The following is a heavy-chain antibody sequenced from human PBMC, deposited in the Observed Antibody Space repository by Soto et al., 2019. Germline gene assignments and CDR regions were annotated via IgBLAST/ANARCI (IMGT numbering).Heavy chain of an antibody. CDR1: GGSISSYY. CDR3: ARRYGGSLDH. V-gene: IGHV4-59*08. Sequence: QVQLQESGPGLVKPSETLSLTCTVSGGSISSYYWSWIRQPPGKGLEWIGYIYYSGSTNYNPSLMRRVTISVDPSKNQFSLRLSSVTAADTAVYYCARRYGGSLDHWGQGTLVTVSS. CDR2: IYYSGST. D-gene: IGHD2-15*01. J-gene: IGHJ4*02.